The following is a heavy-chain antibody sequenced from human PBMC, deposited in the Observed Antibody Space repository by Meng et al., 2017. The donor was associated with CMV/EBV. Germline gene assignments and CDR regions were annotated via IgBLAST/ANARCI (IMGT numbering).Heavy chain of an antibody. Sequence: SETLSLTCTVSGGSISSGGYYWSWIRQHPGKGLEWIGYIYYSGSTYYNPSLKSRVTISVDTSKNQFSLKLSSVTAADTAVYYCASSDYYDSSGYYQYYFDYWGQGTLVTVSS. D-gene: IGHD3-22*01. CDR2: IYYSGST. J-gene: IGHJ4*02. CDR1: GGSISSGGYY. CDR3: ASSDYYDSSGYYQYYFDY. V-gene: IGHV4-31*03.